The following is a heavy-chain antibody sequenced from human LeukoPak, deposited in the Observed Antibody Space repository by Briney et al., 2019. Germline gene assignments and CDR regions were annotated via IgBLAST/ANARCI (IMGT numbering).Heavy chain of an antibody. CDR3: ARGSYDYVWGSYRLNYFDY. D-gene: IGHD3-16*02. J-gene: IGHJ4*02. Sequence: SETLSLTCTVSGGSISSYYWSWIRQPPGKGLEWIGYIYYSGSTNYNPSLKSRVTISVDTSKNQFSLKLSSVTAADTAVYCCARGSYDYVWGSYRLNYFDYWGQGTLVTVSS. CDR1: GGSISSYY. V-gene: IGHV4-59*01. CDR2: IYYSGST.